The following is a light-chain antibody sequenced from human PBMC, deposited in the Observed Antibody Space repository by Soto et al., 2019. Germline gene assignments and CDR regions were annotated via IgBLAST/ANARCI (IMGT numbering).Light chain of an antibody. J-gene: IGKJ4*01. Sequence: DIQMTQSPSILSASVGDRVTITCRASQSISTSLAWYQQKPGKAPNLLISKASNLETGVPSRFSGSGSGTEFTLTISSLQTDDYATYYCQQSGSYSLTFGGGTKVDIK. CDR2: KAS. V-gene: IGKV1-5*03. CDR1: QSISTS. CDR3: QQSGSYSLT.